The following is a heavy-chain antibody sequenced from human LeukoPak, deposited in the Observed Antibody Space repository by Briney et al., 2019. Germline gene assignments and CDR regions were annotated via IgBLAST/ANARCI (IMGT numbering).Heavy chain of an antibody. CDR2: ISFDGSNK. Sequence: GRSLRLSCAASGFTFSSYTIHWVRQPPGKGLEWVAVISFDGSNKYYADSVKGRFTISRDNSKNTLYLQMNSLRAEDTAVYYCAREELGSSLGFDPWGQGTLVTVSS. CDR3: AREELGSSLGFDP. D-gene: IGHD3-16*01. CDR1: GFTFSSYT. V-gene: IGHV3-30-3*01. J-gene: IGHJ5*02.